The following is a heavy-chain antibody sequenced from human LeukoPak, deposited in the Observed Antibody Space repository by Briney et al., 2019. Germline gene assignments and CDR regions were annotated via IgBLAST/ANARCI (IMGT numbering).Heavy chain of an antibody. CDR3: AKDGVLWFGESSYFDY. D-gene: IGHD3-10*01. J-gene: IGHJ4*02. CDR2: IRYDGSNK. CDR1: GFTFSSYG. Sequence: GGSLRLSCAASGFTFSSYGMHWVRQAPGKGLEWVAFIRYDGSNKYYADSVKGRFTISRDNSKNTLYLQMNSLRAEDTAVYYCAKDGVLWFGESSYFDYWGQGTLVTVSS. V-gene: IGHV3-30*02.